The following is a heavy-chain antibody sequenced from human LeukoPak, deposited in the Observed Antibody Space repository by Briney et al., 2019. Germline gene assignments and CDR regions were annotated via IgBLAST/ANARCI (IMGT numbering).Heavy chain of an antibody. D-gene: IGHD3-10*01. CDR2: IKGDGSST. CDR3: ARHTHGSSDY. Sequence: PGGSLRLSCAASGFTFRSYWMNWVRQAPGKGLVWVSRIKGDGSSTSYADSVKGRFTISRDNAKNTLYLQMNSLTAEDTAVYYCARHTHGSSDYWGQGTLVTVSS. J-gene: IGHJ4*02. V-gene: IGHV3-74*01. CDR1: GFTFRSYW.